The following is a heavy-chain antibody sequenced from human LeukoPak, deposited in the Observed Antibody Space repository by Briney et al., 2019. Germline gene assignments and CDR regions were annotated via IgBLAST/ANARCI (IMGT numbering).Heavy chain of an antibody. CDR1: GSNFSVYW. CDR2: IYPSDSDT. D-gene: IGHD3-10*01. Sequence: GASLQISCKSSGSNFSVYWSAWVRRLPGKGLEWMGAIYPSDSDTRYSPSFQGQVTISVDKSITTAYLHWSSLKALDSAMYYCARQRGDSGSINWFDPWGQGTLVTVSS. V-gene: IGHV5-51*01. J-gene: IGHJ5*02. CDR3: ARQRGDSGSINWFDP.